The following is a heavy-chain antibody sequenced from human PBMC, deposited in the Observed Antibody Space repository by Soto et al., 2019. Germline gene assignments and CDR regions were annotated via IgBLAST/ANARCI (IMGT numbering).Heavy chain of an antibody. D-gene: IGHD3-10*01. V-gene: IGHV3-30-3*01. CDR2: ISYDGSNK. J-gene: IGHJ6*02. Sequence: LRLSCAASGFTFSSYAMHWVRQAPGKGLEWVAVISYDGSNKYYADSVKGRFTISRDNSKNTLYLQMNSLRAEDTAVYYCARVKGSGSYYYDYGMDVWGQGTTVTVSS. CDR3: ARVKGSGSYYYDYGMDV. CDR1: GFTFSSYA.